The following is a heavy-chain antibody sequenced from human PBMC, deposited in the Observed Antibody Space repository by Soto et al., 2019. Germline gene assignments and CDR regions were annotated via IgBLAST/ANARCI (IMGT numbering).Heavy chain of an antibody. D-gene: IGHD3-16*01. CDR3: ARGHNLGGSTFDI. CDR2: IYYSGST. Sequence: PAETLSLTCVVSGGSIFSHYWGWVRQPPGKGLEYIGYIYYSGSTNYNPSLKSRVSISVDMSKNQFSLKLTSVTAADTAVYYCARGHNLGGSTFDIWGQGTLVTVSS. CDR1: GGSIFSHY. V-gene: IGHV4-59*11. J-gene: IGHJ3*02.